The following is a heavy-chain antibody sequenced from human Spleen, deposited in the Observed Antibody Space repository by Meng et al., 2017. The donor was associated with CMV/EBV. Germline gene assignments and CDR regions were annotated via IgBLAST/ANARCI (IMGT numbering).Heavy chain of an antibody. CDR2: IIPILGIS. CDR3: AREYEKYQLLGYYYYGMDV. CDR1: GYTFTGYY. V-gene: IGHV1-69*10. D-gene: IGHD2-2*01. Sequence: SVKVSCKASGYTFTGYYMHWVRQAPGQGLEWMADIIPILGISKYAQRFQGRLTVTADKSSSTAYMELSSLRSEDTAVYYCAREYEKYQLLGYYYYGMDVWGQGTTVTVSS. J-gene: IGHJ6*02.